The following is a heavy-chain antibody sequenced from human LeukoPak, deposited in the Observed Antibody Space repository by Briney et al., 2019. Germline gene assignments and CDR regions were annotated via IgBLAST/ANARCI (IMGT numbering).Heavy chain of an antibody. CDR1: GGSISSSSYY. CDR2: IYYSGST. CDR3: ARVPVAGPRYFDL. J-gene: IGHJ2*01. D-gene: IGHD6-19*01. V-gene: IGHV4-39*07. Sequence: PSETLSLTCTVSGGSISSSSYYWGWIRQPPGKGLEWIGSIYYSGSTYYNPSLKSRVTISVDTSKNQFSLKLSSVTAADTAVYYCARVPVAGPRYFDLWGRGTLVTVSS.